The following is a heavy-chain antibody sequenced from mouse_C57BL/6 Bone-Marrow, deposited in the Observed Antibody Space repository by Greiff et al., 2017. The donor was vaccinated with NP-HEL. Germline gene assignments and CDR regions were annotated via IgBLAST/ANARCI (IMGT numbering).Heavy chain of an antibody. D-gene: IGHD2-2*01. CDR1: GYTFTSYG. CDR3: ARSGYYLDY. V-gene: IGHV1-81*01. J-gene: IGHJ2*01. Sequence: QVQLQQSGAELARPGASVKLSCKASGYTFTSYGISWVKQRTGQGLEWIGEIYPRSGNTYYNEKFKGKATLTADKSSSTAYMELRSLTSEDSVVYFCARSGYYLDYWGQGTTLTVSS. CDR2: IYPRSGNT.